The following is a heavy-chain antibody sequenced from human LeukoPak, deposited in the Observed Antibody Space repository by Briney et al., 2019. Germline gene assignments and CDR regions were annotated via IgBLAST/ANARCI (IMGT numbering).Heavy chain of an antibody. CDR1: GYTFTGYH. J-gene: IGHJ6*02. CDR3: ARDRSGILGYYYNGMDV. Sequence: ASVKVSCMASGYTFTGYHVHWVRQAPGQGLEWMGRINPNSGVTNYAQKFQGRVTMTRHTSITTAHMELSRLRSDDTAVYYCARDRSGILGYYYNGMDVWGQGTTVTVSS. D-gene: IGHD3-10*01. V-gene: IGHV1-2*06. CDR2: INPNSGVT.